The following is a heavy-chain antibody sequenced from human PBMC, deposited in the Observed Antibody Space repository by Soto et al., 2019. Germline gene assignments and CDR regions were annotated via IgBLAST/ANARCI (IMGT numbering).Heavy chain of an antibody. V-gene: IGHV4-39*01. CDR1: GGSISSSSYY. D-gene: IGHD7-27*01. CDR2: IYYSGST. CDR3: ARATHWVGDY. Sequence: QLQLQESGPGLVKPSETLSLTCTVSGGSISSSSYYWGWIRQPPGKGLEWIGSIYYSGSTYYNPSLRSRVTVSVDTSKNQFSLKLSSVTAADTAVYYCARATHWVGDYWGQGTLVTVSS. J-gene: IGHJ4*02.